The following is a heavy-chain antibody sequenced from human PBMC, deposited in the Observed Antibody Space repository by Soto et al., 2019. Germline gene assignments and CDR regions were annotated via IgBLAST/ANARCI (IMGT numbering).Heavy chain of an antibody. Sequence: SETLSLTCAVSGGSISSGGYSCNWIRQPPGKGLEWIGYIYHSGSTYYNTSLKSRVTISVDRSKKQITLKLRYVTAAKTAVYYCARGMTTVTTFDYWGQGTLVTVSS. CDR2: IYHSGST. CDR3: ARGMTTVTTFDY. D-gene: IGHD4-17*01. J-gene: IGHJ4*02. V-gene: IGHV4-30-2*01. CDR1: GGSISSGGYS.